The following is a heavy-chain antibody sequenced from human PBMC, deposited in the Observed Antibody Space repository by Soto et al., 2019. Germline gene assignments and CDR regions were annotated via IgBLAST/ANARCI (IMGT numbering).Heavy chain of an antibody. Sequence: GGSLRLSCAASGLTFSSYWMHWVRQAPGKGLVWVSRINSDGSSTSYADSVKSRITINPDTSKNQFSLQLNSVTPEDTAVYYCARETGTPSESDWSTRWFDPWGQGTRVTAPQ. V-gene: IGHV3-74*01. J-gene: IGHJ5*02. CDR3: ARETGTPSESDWSTRWFDP. CDR2: INSDGSST. CDR1: GLTFSSYW. D-gene: IGHD3-9*01.